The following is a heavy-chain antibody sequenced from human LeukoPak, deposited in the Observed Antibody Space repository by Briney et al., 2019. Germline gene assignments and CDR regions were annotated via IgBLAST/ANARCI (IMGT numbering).Heavy chain of an antibody. CDR2: ISSSSDRI. V-gene: IGHV3-48*02. Sequence: GGSLRLSCAASGFTFSTYSMNWVRQAPGKGLEWLSYISSSSDRILYADSVKGRFTISRDNAKNSLYLQMTSLRDEDTAVYYCARVPRGADNWFDPWGQGTLVTVSS. CDR3: ARVPRGADNWFDP. CDR1: GFTFSTYS. J-gene: IGHJ5*02. D-gene: IGHD3-10*01.